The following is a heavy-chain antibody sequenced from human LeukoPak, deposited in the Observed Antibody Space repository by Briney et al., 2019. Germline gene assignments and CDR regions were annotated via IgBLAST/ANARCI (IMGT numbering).Heavy chain of an antibody. CDR2: ISYDGSNK. V-gene: IGHV3-30*18. CDR3: AKDRTVFGLGFYFDY. J-gene: IGHJ4*02. Sequence: GGSPRLSCAASGFTFSTYGMHWVRQAPGKGLEWVAVISYDGSNKYYADSVKGRFTISRDNSKNTLYLQMNSLRAEDTAVYYCAKDRTVFGLGFYFDYWGQGTLVTVSS. CDR1: GFTFSTYG. D-gene: IGHD3-10*02.